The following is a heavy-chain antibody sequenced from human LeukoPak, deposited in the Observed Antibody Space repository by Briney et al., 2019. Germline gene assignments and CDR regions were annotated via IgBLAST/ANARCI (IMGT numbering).Heavy chain of an antibody. D-gene: IGHD2-21*01. CDR3: ASPTYYPNAFDI. CDR1: GFTFSNAW. CDR2: IYSGGST. Sequence: GGSLRLSCAASGFTFSNAWMSWVRQAPGKGLEWVSVIYSGGSTYYADSVKGRFTISRDNSKNTLYLQMNSLRAEDTAVYYCASPTYYPNAFDIWGRGTMVTVSS. J-gene: IGHJ3*02. V-gene: IGHV3-53*01.